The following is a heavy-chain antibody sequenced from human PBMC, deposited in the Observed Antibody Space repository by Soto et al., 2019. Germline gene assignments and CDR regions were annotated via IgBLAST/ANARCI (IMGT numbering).Heavy chain of an antibody. D-gene: IGHD3-16*01. Sequence: QVQLVESGGGVVQPGRSLRLSCVASGFTFSTHGIHWVRQAPGKGLEWVAVISYDGSNKYYADSVKGRFTSSRDNSKNTLYLQMNSLTTADTAVYFCAKGHDLARDQYYYGLDVWGQGTTVTVSS. V-gene: IGHV3-30*18. CDR3: AKGHDLARDQYYYGLDV. J-gene: IGHJ6*02. CDR1: GFTFSTHG. CDR2: ISYDGSNK.